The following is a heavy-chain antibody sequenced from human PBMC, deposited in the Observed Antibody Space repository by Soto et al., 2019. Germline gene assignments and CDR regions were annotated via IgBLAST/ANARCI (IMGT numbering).Heavy chain of an antibody. V-gene: IGHV1-8*02. CDR2: MNPNSGNT. CDR3: ARAIKGDGMDV. J-gene: IGHJ6*02. CDR1: GYTFTSYY. Sequence: ASVKVSCKASGYTFTSYYMHWVRQATGQGLEWMGWMNPNSGNTGYAQKFQGRVTMTRNTSISTAYMELSSLRSEDTAVYYCARAIKGDGMDVWGQGTTVTVSS.